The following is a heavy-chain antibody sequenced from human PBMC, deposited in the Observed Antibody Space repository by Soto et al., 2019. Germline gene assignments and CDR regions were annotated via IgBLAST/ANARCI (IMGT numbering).Heavy chain of an antibody. CDR1: GYTFTTYD. CDR3: ARCIDAGVDV. CDR2: MSPNSGAT. J-gene: IGHJ6*02. V-gene: IGHV1-8*01. Sequence: QVQLVQSGAEVTKPGASVKVSCRASGYTFTTYDINWVRQATGQGLEWMGWMSPNSGATGYAEKFQGRVTMTRDTSISTAYMELSNLRSEDTAIYYCARCIDAGVDVWDQGTTVTVSS. D-gene: IGHD1-1*01.